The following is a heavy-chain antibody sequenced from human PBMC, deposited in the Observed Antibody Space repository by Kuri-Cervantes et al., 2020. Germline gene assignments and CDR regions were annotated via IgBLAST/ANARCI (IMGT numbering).Heavy chain of an antibody. CDR1: GGSISSSSYY. Sequence: GSLRLSCSVSGGSISSSSYYWAWIRQPPGKGLEWIGSIYYSGSTYYNPSLKSRVTISADTSKNQFSLKLSSVTAADTAVYYCARISGSRYYYYMDVWGKGTTVTVSS. V-gene: IGHV4-39*07. CDR3: ARISGSRYYYYMDV. CDR2: IYYSGST. J-gene: IGHJ6*03. D-gene: IGHD1-26*01.